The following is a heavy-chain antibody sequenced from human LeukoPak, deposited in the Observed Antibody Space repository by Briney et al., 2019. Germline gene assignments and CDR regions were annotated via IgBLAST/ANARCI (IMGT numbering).Heavy chain of an antibody. J-gene: IGHJ4*02. CDR1: GGSFSSYY. CDR2: IYNNGIT. V-gene: IGHV4-59*01. D-gene: IGHD4-11*01. CDR3: ALETYSYYLDY. Sequence: KPSETLSLTCAVYGGSFSSYYWAWIRQPPGKGLEWIGYIYNNGITHYSPSLKSRVTISLDTSKNQFSLKLNSVTAADTAVYYCALETYSYYLDYWGQGTLVTVSS.